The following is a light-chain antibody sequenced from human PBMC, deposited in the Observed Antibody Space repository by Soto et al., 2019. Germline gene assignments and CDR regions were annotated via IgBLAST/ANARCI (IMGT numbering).Light chain of an antibody. Sequence: QSALTQPASVSGSPGQSITISCTGTSSDVGGYNYVSWYQQHPGKAPKLLIYNVSNRPSGVSNRFSGSKSGNTASLTICGLQAEDEADYYCSAYASSSTLHVLFGGGTKLTVL. CDR1: SSDVGGYNY. CDR2: NVS. CDR3: SAYASSSTLHVL. V-gene: IGLV2-14*03. J-gene: IGLJ2*01.